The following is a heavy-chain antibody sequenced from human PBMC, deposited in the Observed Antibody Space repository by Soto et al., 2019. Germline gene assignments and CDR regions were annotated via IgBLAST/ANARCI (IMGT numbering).Heavy chain of an antibody. J-gene: IGHJ5*02. D-gene: IGHD5-12*01. V-gene: IGHV4-30-4*01. CDR2: IYYSGSS. CDR1: GGSINSGDYY. CDR3: ARVKMIVAAKWYDP. Sequence: KTSETLSLTCTVSGGSINSGDYYWTWIRQPPGKGLQWIGHIYYSGSSSYNPSLKGRASISLDTSENQFSLKITSVTVADTAVYYCARVKMIVAAKWYDPWGQGTLVTVSS.